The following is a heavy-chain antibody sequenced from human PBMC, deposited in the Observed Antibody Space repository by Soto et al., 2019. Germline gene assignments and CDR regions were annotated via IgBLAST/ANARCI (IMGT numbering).Heavy chain of an antibody. V-gene: IGHV4-4*02. CDR2: IYNSGST. D-gene: IGHD6-19*01. CDR1: GGSISSSNC. J-gene: IGHJ4*02. CDR3: ARVGVAGTRFDY. Sequence: QVQLQESGPGLVKPSGTLSLTCAVSGGSISSSNCWSWVRQPPGKGLEWIGEIYNSGSTNSNTSLMSRVTISGDKSKTQSSLKLRSVTAADTAVYYCARVGVAGTRFDYWGQGTLVTVSS.